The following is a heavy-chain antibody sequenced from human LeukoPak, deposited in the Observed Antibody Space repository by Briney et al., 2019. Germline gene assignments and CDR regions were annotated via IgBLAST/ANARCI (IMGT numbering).Heavy chain of an antibody. V-gene: IGHV3-30-3*01. CDR1: GFTFSSYA. J-gene: IGHJ4*02. D-gene: IGHD3-22*01. CDR2: ISYDGSNK. Sequence: PGGSLRLSCAASGFTFSSYAMHWVRQAPGKGLEWVAVISYDGSNKYYADSVKGRFTISRDNSKNTLYLQMNSLRAEDTAVYYCARGGSGYYDSSGYFDYWGQGTLVTVSS. CDR3: ARGGSGYYDSSGYFDY.